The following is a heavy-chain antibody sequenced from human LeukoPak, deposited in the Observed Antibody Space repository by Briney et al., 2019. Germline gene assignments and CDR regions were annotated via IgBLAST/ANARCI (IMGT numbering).Heavy chain of an antibody. Sequence: GVSLRLSCAASGFTFSSYAMSWVRQAPGKGLEWVSLISVSGGSTYYADSVKGRFTISRDNSKNTLYLQMNSLRAEDTAVYYCAKDQSDYYDNSGYDPFDYWGQGTLVTVSS. J-gene: IGHJ4*02. D-gene: IGHD3-22*01. CDR2: ISVSGGST. CDR3: AKDQSDYYDNSGYDPFDY. CDR1: GFTFSSYA. V-gene: IGHV3-23*01.